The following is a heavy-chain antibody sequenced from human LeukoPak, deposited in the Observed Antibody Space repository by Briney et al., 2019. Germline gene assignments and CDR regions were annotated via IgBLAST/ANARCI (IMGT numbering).Heavy chain of an antibody. CDR2: INPSGRT. CDR1: GGSFSGYH. Sequence: SDTESLTCVVSGGSFSGYHWTWIRQSPGKGFEWIGEINPSGRTNYNPSLKNRVRMSVDTSKSQFSVSLTSATAADTAVYYCARALTFRDIYSYMDVWG. V-gene: IGHV4-34*01. D-gene: IGHD2/OR15-2a*01. CDR3: ARALTFRDIYSYMDV. J-gene: IGHJ6*03.